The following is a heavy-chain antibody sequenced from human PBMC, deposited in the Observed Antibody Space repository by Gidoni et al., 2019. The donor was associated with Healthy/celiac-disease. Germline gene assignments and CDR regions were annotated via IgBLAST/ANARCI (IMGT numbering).Heavy chain of an antibody. CDR2: ISGSGGSK. J-gene: IGHJ4*02. V-gene: IGHV3-23*01. CDR1: GFTFSSYA. D-gene: IGHD3-10*01. CDR3: AKDRPITMVRGVSLDY. Sequence: EVQLLESVGGLVQPGGSLRLSCAASGFTFSSYAMSWVRQAPGKGLECVSAISGSGGSKYYADSVKGRFTISRDNSKNTLYLQMNSLRAEDTAVYYCAKDRPITMVRGVSLDYWGQGTLVTVSS.